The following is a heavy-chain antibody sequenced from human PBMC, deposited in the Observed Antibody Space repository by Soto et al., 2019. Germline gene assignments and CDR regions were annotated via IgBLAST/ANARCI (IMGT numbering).Heavy chain of an antibody. J-gene: IGHJ6*02. CDR3: AARLTKRDDFYYYGMDV. CDR1: GGTLTNYA. CDR2: TIPLFGTT. Sequence: VQLVQSGAEVKKPGSSVKVSCKASGGTLTNYAVSWVRQAPGQGLEWMGGTIPLFGTTNYPKKLQGRVTIIADKVTSTANMELTSLTSEDTAVYYCAARLTKRDDFYYYGMDVWGQGTTVTVPS. V-gene: IGHV1-69*06. D-gene: IGHD3-16*01.